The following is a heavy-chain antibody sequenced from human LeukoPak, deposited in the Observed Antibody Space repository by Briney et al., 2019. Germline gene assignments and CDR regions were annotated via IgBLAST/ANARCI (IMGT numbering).Heavy chain of an antibody. CDR1: GFTFSSYS. D-gene: IGHD4-23*01. V-gene: IGHV3-21*01. CDR2: ISSSSSYI. CDR3: AREGKGINYYYYGMDV. Sequence: GGSLRLFCAASGFTFSSYSMNWVRQAPGKGLEWVSSISSSSSYIYYADSVKGRFTISRDNAKNSLYLQMNSLRAEDTAVYYCAREGKGINYYYYGMDVWGQGTTVTVSS. J-gene: IGHJ6*02.